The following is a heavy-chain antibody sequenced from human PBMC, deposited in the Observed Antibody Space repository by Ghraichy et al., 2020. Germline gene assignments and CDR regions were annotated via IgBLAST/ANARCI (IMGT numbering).Heavy chain of an antibody. J-gene: IGHJ4*02. Sequence: GESLNISCAASGFTLSNYWMHWVRQAPGKGLVWVSCIKSDGSSTIYADSVKGRFTISRDNAKNTLYLQMNSLRPEDTAVYYCAREYCSGGRCFFGTGGSHFDYWGQGTLVTVAS. CDR2: IKSDGSST. CDR1: GFTLSNYW. D-gene: IGHD2-15*01. CDR3: AREYCSGGRCFFGTGGSHFDY. V-gene: IGHV3-74*01.